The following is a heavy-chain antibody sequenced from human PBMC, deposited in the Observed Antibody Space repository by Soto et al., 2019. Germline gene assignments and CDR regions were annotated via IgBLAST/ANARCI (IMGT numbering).Heavy chain of an antibody. CDR2: MNPNSGNT. V-gene: IGHV1-8*01. CDR1: GYTFTSYD. CDR3: ARANFRQLCYCSSTSCHNWFAP. J-gene: IGHJ5*02. D-gene: IGHD2-2*01. Sequence: ASVKVSCKASGYTFTSYDINWVRQATGQGLEWMGWMNPNSGNTGYAQKFQGRVTMTRNTSISTAYMELSSLRSEDTAVYYCARANFRQLCYCSSTSCHNWFAPWGQGSLVTVSS.